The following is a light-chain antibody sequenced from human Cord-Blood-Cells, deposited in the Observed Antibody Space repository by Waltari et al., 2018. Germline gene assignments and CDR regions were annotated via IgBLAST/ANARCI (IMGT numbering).Light chain of an antibody. J-gene: IGLJ3*02. CDR3: SSYTSSSTWV. CDR1: SSAVGGSNY. Sequence: QSALTQPASVSGSPGQSITISCTGTSSAVGGSNYVSWYQQPPGKAPKLMFYDVSNRPSGVSNRFSGSKSGNTASLTISGLQAEDEADYYCSSYTSSSTWVFGGGTKLTVL. CDR2: DVS. V-gene: IGLV2-14*01.